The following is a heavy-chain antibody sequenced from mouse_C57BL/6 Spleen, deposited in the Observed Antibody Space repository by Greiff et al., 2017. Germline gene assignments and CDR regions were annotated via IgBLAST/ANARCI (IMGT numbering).Heavy chain of an antibody. D-gene: IGHD1-1*01. V-gene: IGHV1-82*01. Sequence: VKVVESGPELVKPGASVKISCKASGYAFSSSWMNWVKQRPGKGLEWIGRIYPGDGDTNYNGKFKGKATLTADKSSSTAYMQLSSLTSEDYAVYFCARAFITTVVAYFDCWGQGTTLTVSS. CDR2: IYPGDGDT. CDR3: ARAFITTVVAYFDC. CDR1: GYAFSSSW. J-gene: IGHJ2*01.